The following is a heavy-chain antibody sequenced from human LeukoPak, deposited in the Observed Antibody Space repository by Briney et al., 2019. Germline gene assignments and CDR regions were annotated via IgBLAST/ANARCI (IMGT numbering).Heavy chain of an antibody. CDR2: IYYSGST. CDR1: GGSISSYY. CDR3: ARGVVVVVAATSWFDP. Sequence: KPSETLSLTCTGSGGSISSYYWSWIRQPPGKGLEWIGYIYYSGSTNYNPSLKSLVTLSVDTAKNQFSLKLSSVTAADTAVYYCARGVVVVVAATSWFDPWGEGTLVTVSS. D-gene: IGHD2-15*01. V-gene: IGHV4-59*01. J-gene: IGHJ5*02.